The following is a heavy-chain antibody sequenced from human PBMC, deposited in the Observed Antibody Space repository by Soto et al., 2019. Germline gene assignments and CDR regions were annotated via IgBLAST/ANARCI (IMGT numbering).Heavy chain of an antibody. Sequence: EVQLLESGGGLVQPGGSLRLSCAASGSPFSSYAMNWVRQAPGKGLEWVSSISGPGSITYYADSVKGRFTIARDNSKDTLYMQVNSLRVEDTAVDYCAKGGVWVHYGMDVWGQGTTVTVSS. CDR2: ISGPGSIT. J-gene: IGHJ6*02. D-gene: IGHD3-16*01. CDR3: AKGGVWVHYGMDV. V-gene: IGHV3-23*01. CDR1: GSPFSSYA.